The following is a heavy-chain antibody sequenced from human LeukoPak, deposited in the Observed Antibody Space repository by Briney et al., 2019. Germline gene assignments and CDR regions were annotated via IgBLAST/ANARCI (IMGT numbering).Heavy chain of an antibody. D-gene: IGHD3-3*01. CDR3: ARHSYDFWSGYDY. Sequence: PGGSLRLSCAASGFTFSSYAMHWVRQAPGKGLEWVAVISYDGSNKYYADSVKGRFTISRDNSKNTLYLQMNSLRAEDTAVYYCARHSYDFWSGYDYWGQGTLVTVSS. V-gene: IGHV3-30-3*01. CDR2: ISYDGSNK. CDR1: GFTFSSYA. J-gene: IGHJ4*02.